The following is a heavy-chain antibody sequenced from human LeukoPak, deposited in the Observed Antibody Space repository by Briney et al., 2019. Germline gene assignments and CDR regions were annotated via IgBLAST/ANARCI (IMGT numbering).Heavy chain of an antibody. Sequence: PSETLSLTCAVSGGSISSSNWWSWVRPPPGKGLEWIGEIYHSGSTNYNPSLKSRVTISVDKSKNQFSLKLSSVTAADTAVYYCARGIAAAGNYYYYYMDVWGKGTTVTVSS. CDR3: ARGIAAAGNYYYYYMDV. D-gene: IGHD6-13*01. V-gene: IGHV4-4*02. CDR1: GGSISSSNW. J-gene: IGHJ6*03. CDR2: IYHSGST.